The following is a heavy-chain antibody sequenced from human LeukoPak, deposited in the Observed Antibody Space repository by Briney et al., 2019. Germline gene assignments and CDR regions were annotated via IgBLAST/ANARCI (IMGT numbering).Heavy chain of an antibody. J-gene: IGHJ4*02. CDR2: IYYSGGT. CDR3: ARLVVGATRYFDY. Sequence: PSETLSLTCTVSGGSISSSSYYWGWIRQPPGKGLEWIGSIYYSGGTYYNPSLKSRVTISVDTSKNLFSLKLSSVTAADTAVYYCARLVVGATRYFDYWGQGTLVTVSS. CDR1: GGSISSSSYY. V-gene: IGHV4-39*01. D-gene: IGHD1-26*01.